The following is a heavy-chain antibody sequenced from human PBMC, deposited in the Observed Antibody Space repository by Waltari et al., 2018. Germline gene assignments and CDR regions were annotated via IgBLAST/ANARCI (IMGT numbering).Heavy chain of an antibody. Sequence: QVQLVQSGAEVKKPGASVKVSCKASGYTFTSYYMHWVRQAPGQGLEWMGWINAGNGNTKYSQKFQGRVTITRDTSASTAYMELSSLRSEDTAVYYCARDSSSGWDNGFDPWGQGTLVTVSS. D-gene: IGHD6-19*01. J-gene: IGHJ5*02. CDR2: INAGNGNT. V-gene: IGHV1-3*01. CDR1: GYTFTSYY. CDR3: ARDSSSGWDNGFDP.